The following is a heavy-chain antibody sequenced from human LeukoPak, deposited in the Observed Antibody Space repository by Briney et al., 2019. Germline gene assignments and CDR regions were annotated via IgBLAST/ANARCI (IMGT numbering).Heavy chain of an antibody. CDR3: ARHGNIVVVPDASKAFDI. CDR2: IDHSGNT. Sequence: SETLSLTCAVSGGSFSGHCWSWIRQSPGEGLEWIGEIDHSGNTNYNPSLKGRLTISVDTSKSQFSLRLSSVTAADTAVYYCARHGNIVVVPDASKAFDIWGQGTMVTVSS. D-gene: IGHD2-2*01. CDR1: GGSFSGHC. V-gene: IGHV4-34*01. J-gene: IGHJ3*02.